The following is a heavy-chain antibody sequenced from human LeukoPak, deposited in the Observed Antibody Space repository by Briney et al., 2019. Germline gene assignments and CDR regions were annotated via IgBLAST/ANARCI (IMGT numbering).Heavy chain of an antibody. V-gene: IGHV3-30*02. Sequence: GGSLRLSCAASGFTFSSYGMHWVRQAPGKGLEWVVFIRYDGSNKYYADSVKGRFTISRDNSKNTLYLQMNSLRAEDTAVYYCARDARGGSSSWLFDYWGQGTLVTVSS. CDR2: IRYDGSNK. D-gene: IGHD6-13*01. J-gene: IGHJ4*02. CDR1: GFTFSSYG. CDR3: ARDARGGSSSWLFDY.